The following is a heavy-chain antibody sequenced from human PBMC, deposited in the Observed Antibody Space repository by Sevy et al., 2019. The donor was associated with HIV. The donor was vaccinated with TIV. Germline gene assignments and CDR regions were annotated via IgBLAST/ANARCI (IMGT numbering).Heavy chain of an antibody. CDR1: GGSFSGYY. D-gene: IGHD2-21*02. Sequence: SETLSLTCAVYGGSFSGYYWSWIRQPPGKGLEWIGEINHSGSTNYNPSLKSRVTISVDTSKNQFSLKLSSVTAADTAVYDCARGCDETESRVDPWGQGTLVTVSS. J-gene: IGHJ5*02. V-gene: IGHV4-34*01. CDR2: INHSGST. CDR3: ARGCDETESRVDP.